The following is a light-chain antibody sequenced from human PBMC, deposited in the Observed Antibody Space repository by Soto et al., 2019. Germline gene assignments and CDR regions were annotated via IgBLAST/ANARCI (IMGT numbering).Light chain of an antibody. CDR2: ATS. CDR1: QSDSSSY. J-gene: IGKJ1*01. CDR3: QQYGSSPRT. Sequence: EIVLTQSPGTLSLSPGERATLSCRASQSDSSSYLAWYQHRPGQAPSLLIYATSSRATGIPDRFSGSGSGTDFTLTISRLEPEDFAVYYCQQYGSSPRTFGQGTKVEIK. V-gene: IGKV3-20*01.